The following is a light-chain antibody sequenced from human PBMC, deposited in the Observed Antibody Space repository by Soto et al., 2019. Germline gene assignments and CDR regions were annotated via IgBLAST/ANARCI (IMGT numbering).Light chain of an antibody. CDR2: AAS. J-gene: IGKJ4*01. CDR3: QQRNIYPLT. Sequence: DIQLTQSPSFLSASVGDIVTITCRASQGISSYLAWYQQKPGKAPKLLSYAASTLQRGVPSRFSGSGSGTEFTLTISSLQPEDFATYYCQQRNIYPLTFGGGTKVEIK. CDR1: QGISSY. V-gene: IGKV1-9*01.